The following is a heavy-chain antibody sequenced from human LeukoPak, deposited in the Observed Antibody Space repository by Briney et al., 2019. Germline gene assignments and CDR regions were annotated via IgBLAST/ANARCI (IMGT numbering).Heavy chain of an antibody. Sequence: SETLSLTCTVSGGSISSYYWSWIRQPPGKGLEWIGFIYYSGSTNYNPSLKSRVTISVDTSKNQFSLKLSSVTAADTAVYYCARAEFMYGELGLFDYWGQGTQVTVSS. CDR3: ARAEFMYGELGLFDY. D-gene: IGHD3-10*02. CDR1: GGSISSYY. V-gene: IGHV4-59*01. CDR2: IYYSGST. J-gene: IGHJ4*02.